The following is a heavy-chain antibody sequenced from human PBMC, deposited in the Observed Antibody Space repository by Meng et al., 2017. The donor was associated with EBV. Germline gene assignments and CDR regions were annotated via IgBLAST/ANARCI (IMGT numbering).Heavy chain of an antibody. J-gene: IGHJ4*02. CDR1: GGPFRYYA. CDR3: ASESGRGYTPDY. D-gene: IGHD3-10*01. Sequence: QVHLVRFAAGVKKPGSSVELSCKTSGGPFRYYAISWVRQAPGQGLEWLGGFLPRLGAPNYAQKFHGRVKITADESTSTHYMDLSSLRSEDTAIYYCASESGRGYTPDYWGQGTLVTVSS. V-gene: IGHV1-69*01. CDR2: FLPRLGAP.